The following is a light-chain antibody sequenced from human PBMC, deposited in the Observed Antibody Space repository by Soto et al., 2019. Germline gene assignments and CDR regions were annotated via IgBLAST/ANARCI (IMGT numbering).Light chain of an antibody. CDR1: QSVSSN. V-gene: IGKV3-15*01. J-gene: IGKJ4*01. CDR3: QQYSYRLS. CDR2: GAS. Sequence: EIVMTQSPATLSVSPGERATLSCRASQSVSSNLVWYQQKPGQAPRLLIYGASTRATGIPARFSGSGSWTEFALTNSSLQSEYFAVYYCQQYSYRLSFGGGTRVEIK.